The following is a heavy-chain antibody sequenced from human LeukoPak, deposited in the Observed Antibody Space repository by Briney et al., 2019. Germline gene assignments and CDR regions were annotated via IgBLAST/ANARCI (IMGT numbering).Heavy chain of an antibody. J-gene: IGHJ6*03. D-gene: IGHD3-10*01. CDR1: GFTFSTYG. Sequence: GGSLRLSCAASGFTFSTYGMHWVRQAPGKGLEWVAFIRYDGSNEDYADSVKGRFTVSRDNSKNTLYLQMNSLRAEDTAVYYCAKDSYGSGSHYYYYYMDVWGKGTTVTISS. CDR3: AKDSYGSGSHYYYYYMDV. V-gene: IGHV3-30*02. CDR2: IRYDGSNE.